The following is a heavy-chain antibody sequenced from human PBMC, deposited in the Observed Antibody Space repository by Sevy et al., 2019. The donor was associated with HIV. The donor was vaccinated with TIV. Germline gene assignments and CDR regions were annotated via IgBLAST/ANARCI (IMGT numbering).Heavy chain of an antibody. CDR2: ISYDGSNK. CDR3: ARDRHRLSPYYYYGMDV. V-gene: IGHV3-30-3*01. Sequence: GESLKISCAASGFTFSSYAMHWVRQAPGKGLEWVAVISYDGSNKYYADSVKGRFTISRDNSKNTLYLQMNSLRAEDTAVYYCARDRHRLSPYYYYGMDVWGQGTTVTVSS. D-gene: IGHD3-16*02. J-gene: IGHJ6*02. CDR1: GFTFSSYA.